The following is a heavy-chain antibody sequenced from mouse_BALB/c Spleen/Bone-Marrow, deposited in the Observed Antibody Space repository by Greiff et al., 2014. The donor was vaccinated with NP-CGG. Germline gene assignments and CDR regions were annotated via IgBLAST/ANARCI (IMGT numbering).Heavy chain of an antibody. CDR1: GFNIKDTY. Sequence: EVQLQQSGAELVKPGASVKLSCTASGFNIKDTYMHWVKQRPEQGLEWIGRIDPANGNTKYDPKFKDKATITADTSSNTAYLQLSSLTSEDTAVYYCARWEYYAMDYWGQGTSVTVSS. CDR2: IDPANGNT. V-gene: IGHV14-3*02. CDR3: ARWEYYAMDY. D-gene: IGHD4-1*01. J-gene: IGHJ4*01.